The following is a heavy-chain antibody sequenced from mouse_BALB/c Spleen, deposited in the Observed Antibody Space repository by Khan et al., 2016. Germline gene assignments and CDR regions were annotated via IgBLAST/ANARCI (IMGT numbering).Heavy chain of an antibody. Sequence: EVELVESGGGLVQPGGSLRLSCATSGFTFTDYYMSWVRQPPGKALEWLGFIRNKANGYTTEYSASVKGRFTISRDNSPSILYLQMNTLRAYDSATYDCARDGLVWFAYWGQGTLVTVAA. J-gene: IGHJ3*01. CDR2: IRNKANGYTT. V-gene: IGHV7-3*02. D-gene: IGHD2-2*01. CDR1: GFTFTDYY. CDR3: ARDGLVWFAY.